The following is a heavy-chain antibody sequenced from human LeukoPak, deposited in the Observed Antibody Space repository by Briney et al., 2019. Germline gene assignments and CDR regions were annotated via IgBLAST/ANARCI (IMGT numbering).Heavy chain of an antibody. CDR3: AKDSYYYDLHFDY. CDR1: GFTFSSYG. J-gene: IGHJ4*02. Sequence: GGSLRLSCAASGFTFSSYGMHWVRQAPGKGLEWVAFIRYDGSNKYYADSVKGRFTISRDNSKNTLYLQMNSLRAEDTAVYYCAKDSYYYDLHFDYWGQGTLVTVSS. CDR2: IRYDGSNK. D-gene: IGHD3-22*01. V-gene: IGHV3-30*02.